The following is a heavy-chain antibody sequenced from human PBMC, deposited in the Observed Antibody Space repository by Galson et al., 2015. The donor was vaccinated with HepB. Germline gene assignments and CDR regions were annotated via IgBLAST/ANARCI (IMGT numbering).Heavy chain of an antibody. CDR2: LNQGGGPN. CDR3: TRLQSYAFDL. J-gene: IGHJ3*01. Sequence: SLRLSCAASGSRFDSHFMAWVRQTPVKGLEWVAALNQGGGPNFYLDSVKGRFTISRDNAKNSVYLQMSSLTAEDTAVYYCTRLQSYAFDLWGQGTMVTVSS. V-gene: IGHV3-7*03. CDR1: GSRFDSHF. D-gene: IGHD6-19*01.